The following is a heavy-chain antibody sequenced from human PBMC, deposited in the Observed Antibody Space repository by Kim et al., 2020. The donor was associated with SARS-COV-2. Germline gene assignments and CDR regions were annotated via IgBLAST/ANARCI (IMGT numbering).Heavy chain of an antibody. CDR1: GGSFSGYY. J-gene: IGHJ6*02. D-gene: IGHD3-16*02. CDR2: INHSGST. Sequence: SETLSLTCAVYGGSFSGYYWSWIRQPPGKGLEWIGEINHSGSTNYNPSLKSRVTISVDTSKNQFSLKLSSVTAADTAVYYCARGRRTYYDYVWGSYRYTHYGMDVWGQGTTVTVSS. CDR3: ARGRRTYYDYVWGSYRYTHYGMDV. V-gene: IGHV4-34*01.